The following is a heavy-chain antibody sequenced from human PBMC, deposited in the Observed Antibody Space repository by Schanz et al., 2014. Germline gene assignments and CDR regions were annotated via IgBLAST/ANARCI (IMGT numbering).Heavy chain of an antibody. CDR1: GFTFSNYA. D-gene: IGHD2-2*01. CDR2: ISYDGRNK. J-gene: IGHJ6*02. Sequence: QVQLVESGGGLVQPRGSLRLSCAASGFTFSNYAMHWVRQAPGKGLEWVAVISYDGRNKYYADSVKGRFTISRDHSKHALYLQMNSLRTEDTAVYYCARAILEYFDIVVVPAGWNGMDVWGLGTAVTVSS. V-gene: IGHV3-30*04. CDR3: ARAILEYFDIVVVPAGWNGMDV.